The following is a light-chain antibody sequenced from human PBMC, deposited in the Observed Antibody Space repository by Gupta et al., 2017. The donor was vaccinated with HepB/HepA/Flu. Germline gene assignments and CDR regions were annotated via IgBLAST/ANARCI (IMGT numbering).Light chain of an antibody. J-gene: IGKJ2*01. V-gene: IGKV4-1*01. CDR2: WAS. Sequence: DIVMSQSPASLAVSLCERATINCKSSQSVLYRSSKKNYLAWYQQKLGQPPKLLIYWASTREAGVPDRFSGSGSGTDFTLTISSLQAEDVAVYYCQQYYSIPYTFGQGTKLEIK. CDR3: QQYYSIPYT. CDR1: QSVLYRSSKKNY.